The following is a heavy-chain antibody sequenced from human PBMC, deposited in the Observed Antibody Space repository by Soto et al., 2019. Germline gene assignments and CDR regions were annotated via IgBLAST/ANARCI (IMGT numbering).Heavy chain of an antibody. D-gene: IGHD2-15*01. V-gene: IGHV3-11*01. CDR2: ISSSGSTI. J-gene: IGHJ6*02. CDR3: ASEDCSGGSCFFRYGMDV. CDR1: GFTFSDYY. Sequence: QVQLVESGGGLVKPGGSLRLSCAASGFTFSDYYMSWIRQAPGKGLEWVSYISSSGSTIYYADSVKGRLTISRDNAKNSLYLQMNSLRAADTAVYYCASEDCSGGSCFFRYGMDVWGQGTTVTVSS.